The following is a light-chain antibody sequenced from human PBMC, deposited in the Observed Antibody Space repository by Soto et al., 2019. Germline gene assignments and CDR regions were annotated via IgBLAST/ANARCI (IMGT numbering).Light chain of an antibody. J-gene: IGLJ2*01. V-gene: IGLV2-23*01. CDR1: SSDVGSYNL. CDR2: EGS. CDR3: CSYAGSVV. Sequence: QSALTRAASVSGSPGQSITISCTGTSSDVGSYNLVSWYQQHPGKAPKLMIYEGSKRPSGVSNRFSGSKSGNTASLTISGLQAEDEADYYCCSYAGSVVFGGGTKLTVL.